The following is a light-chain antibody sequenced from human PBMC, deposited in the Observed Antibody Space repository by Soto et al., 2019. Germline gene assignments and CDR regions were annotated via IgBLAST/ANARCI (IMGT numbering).Light chain of an antibody. CDR3: QQYNDWPIT. CDR1: RSVSGH. V-gene: IGKV3-15*01. Sequence: EIVMTQSPATRSLSPGERATLSWRASRSVSGHLAWYQQKPGQAPRRLIYGVSTRATGLPARFSGTGSGTEFTLTISSLKHEDFAVFYCQQYNDWPITFGQGTRLEIK. CDR2: GVS. J-gene: IGKJ5*01.